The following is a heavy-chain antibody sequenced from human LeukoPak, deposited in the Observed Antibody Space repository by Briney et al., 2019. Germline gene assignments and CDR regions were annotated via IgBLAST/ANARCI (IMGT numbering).Heavy chain of an antibody. J-gene: IGHJ4*02. V-gene: IGHV1-18*01. CDR1: GYTFTSYG. D-gene: IGHD4-17*01. Sequence: ASVKVSCNASGYTFTSYGISWVRQAPGQGLEWMGWISAYNGNTNYAQKLQGRVTMTTDTSTSTAYMELRSLRSDDTAVYYCAREQPCGDRTDYWGQGTLVTVSS. CDR2: ISAYNGNT. CDR3: AREQPCGDRTDY.